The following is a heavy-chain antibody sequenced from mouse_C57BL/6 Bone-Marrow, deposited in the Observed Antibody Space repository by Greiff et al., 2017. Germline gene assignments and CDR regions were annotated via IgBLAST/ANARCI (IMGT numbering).Heavy chain of an antibody. CDR1: GFNIKDDY. CDR2: IDPENGDT. J-gene: IGHJ4*01. D-gene: IGHD2-4*01. Sequence: VQLQQSGAELVRPGASVKLSCTASGFNIKDDYMHWVKQRPEQGLEWIGWIDPENGDTEYASKFQGKATITADTSSNTAYLQLSSLTSEDTAVYYCTTYYDYDLAMDYWGQGTSVTVSS. CDR3: TTYYDYDLAMDY. V-gene: IGHV14-4*01.